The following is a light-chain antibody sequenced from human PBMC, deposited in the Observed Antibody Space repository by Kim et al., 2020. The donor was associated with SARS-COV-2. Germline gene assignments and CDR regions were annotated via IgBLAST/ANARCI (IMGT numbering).Light chain of an antibody. CDR2: DVS. J-gene: IGKJ1*01. Sequence: SLVPGESATRSCKASQRTATYLAWYQHSPGHAPRLLIHDVSTRASGVPDRFTGRGSGTEFTLTISRLEPEDFAVYYCQQYNISPWTFGPGTKLEIK. CDR3: QQYNISPWT. V-gene: IGKV3D-20*02. CDR1: QRTATY.